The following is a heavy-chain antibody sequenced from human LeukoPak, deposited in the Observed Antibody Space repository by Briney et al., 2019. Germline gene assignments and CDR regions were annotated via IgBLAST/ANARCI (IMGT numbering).Heavy chain of an antibody. V-gene: IGHV3-11*01. D-gene: IGHD2-21*02. CDR1: GFTFSDYY. Sequence: PGGSLRLSCATSGFTFSDYYMSWIRQAPGKGLEWVSYISSSGSPIYYADSVKGRFTISRDNAKNSLFLQMNSLRAEDTATYFCVKDFRNCPGNDCYGWFDCWGQGTLVTVSS. J-gene: IGHJ5*01. CDR3: VKDFRNCPGNDCYGWFDC. CDR2: ISSSGSPI.